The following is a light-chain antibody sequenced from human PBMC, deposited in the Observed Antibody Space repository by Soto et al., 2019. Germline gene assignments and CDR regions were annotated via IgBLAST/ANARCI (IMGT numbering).Light chain of an antibody. J-gene: IGKJ2*01. CDR1: QSVSSY. Sequence: EIVLTQSPATLSLSPGERATLSCRASQSVSSYLAWYQQKTGQAPRLRIYDASDTGTGIPARFSGSGSGTAFTLTSSSREHEDFAVYYCQQRSNWRTFGQGTKLEIK. CDR3: QQRSNWRT. V-gene: IGKV3-11*01. CDR2: DAS.